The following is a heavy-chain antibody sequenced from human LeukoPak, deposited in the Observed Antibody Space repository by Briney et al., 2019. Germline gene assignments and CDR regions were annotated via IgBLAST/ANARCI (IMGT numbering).Heavy chain of an antibody. CDR2: IYNTGRT. V-gene: IGHV3-53*01. CDR3: AKLDGSSWLYYFDY. J-gene: IGHJ4*02. CDR1: GFSVSTHY. D-gene: IGHD6-13*01. Sequence: PGGSLRLSCAASGFSVSTHYMSWVRQAPGKGLEWVSVIYNTGRTYYADSVKGRFTISRDNSKNTLYLQMNSLRAEDTAVYYCAKLDGSSWLYYFDYWGQGTLVTVSS.